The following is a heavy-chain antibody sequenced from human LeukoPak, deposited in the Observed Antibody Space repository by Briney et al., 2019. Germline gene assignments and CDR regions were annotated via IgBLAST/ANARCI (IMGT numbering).Heavy chain of an antibody. CDR3: TRCRHDAGSGYYIDY. CDR2: IRTRAFGGTA. D-gene: IGHD3-22*01. V-gene: IGHV3-49*04. Sequence: GRSLRLSCATPRYTFGDYAMTWVPQTPGKGLEWAGLIRTRAFGGTAAYAASVKGRFTLSRDDSKSITYLQMNSLKPEDTAVYYCTRCRHDAGSGYYIDYWGQGTQVTVSS. J-gene: IGHJ4*02. CDR1: RYTFGDYA.